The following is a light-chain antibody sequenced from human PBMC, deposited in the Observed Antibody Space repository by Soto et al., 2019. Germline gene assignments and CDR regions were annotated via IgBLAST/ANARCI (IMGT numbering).Light chain of an antibody. CDR2: GVR. CDR3: SSFTTSRLYV. CDR1: GNDIGAYDY. J-gene: IGLJ1*01. V-gene: IGLV2-14*01. Sequence: QSALTQPTSVSGSPGQSIAIPCTGNGNDIGAYDYVSWYQQHPGKAPRLLIHGVRNRPPGISSRFSGFKSGLTASLTISGLQAEDEADCYCSSFTTSRLYVFGPGTKVTVL.